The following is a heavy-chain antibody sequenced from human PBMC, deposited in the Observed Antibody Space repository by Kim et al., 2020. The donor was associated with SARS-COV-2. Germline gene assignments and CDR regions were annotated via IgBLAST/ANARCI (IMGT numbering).Heavy chain of an antibody. CDR2: ST. D-gene: IGHD5-12*01. Sequence: STNYNPSLKSRVTISVDTSKNQFSLKLSSVTAADTAVYYCASLEMATILHWGQGTLVTVSS. V-gene: IGHV4-59*01. J-gene: IGHJ4*02. CDR3: ASLEMATILH.